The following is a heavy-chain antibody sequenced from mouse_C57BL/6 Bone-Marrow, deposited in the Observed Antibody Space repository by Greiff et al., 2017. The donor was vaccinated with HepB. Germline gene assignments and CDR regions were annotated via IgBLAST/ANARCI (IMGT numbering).Heavy chain of an antibody. CDR3: ARDAPTACYFDV. CDR1: GFTFSDFY. V-gene: IGHV7-1*01. CDR2: SRNKANDYTT. D-gene: IGHD1-2*01. J-gene: IGHJ1*03. Sequence: EVKVVESGGGLVQSGRSLRLSCATSGFTFSDFYMEWVRQAPGKGLEWIAASRNKANDYTTEYSASVKGRFIVSRDTSQSILYLQMNALRAEDTAIYYCARDAPTACYFDVWGTGTTVTVSS.